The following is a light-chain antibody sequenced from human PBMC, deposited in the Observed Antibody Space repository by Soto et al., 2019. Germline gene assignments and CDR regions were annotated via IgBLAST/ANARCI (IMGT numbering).Light chain of an antibody. CDR1: SSDVGSYNR. V-gene: IGLV2-18*02. Sequence: SLLPQPPSVSGSPGQSVTISCPGTSSDVGSYNRVSWYQQPPGTAPKLMIYEVSNRPSWVPDRFSGSKSGNTASLTISGLQAEDEADYYCSSYTSSSTYVFGTGTKVTVL. J-gene: IGLJ1*01. CDR3: SSYTSSSTYV. CDR2: EVS.